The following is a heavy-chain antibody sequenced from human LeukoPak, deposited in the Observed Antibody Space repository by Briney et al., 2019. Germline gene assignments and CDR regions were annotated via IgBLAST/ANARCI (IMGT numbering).Heavy chain of an antibody. CDR2: ISSSSSYI. Sequence: GGSLRLSCAASGSTFSSYSMNWVRQAPGKGLEWVSSISSSSSYIYYADSVKGRFTISRDNAKNSLYLQMNSLRAEDTAMYYCARGYCSGGSCYEAFDIWGQGTMVTVSS. V-gene: IGHV3-21*01. J-gene: IGHJ3*02. CDR3: ARGYCSGGSCYEAFDI. D-gene: IGHD2-15*01. CDR1: GSTFSSYS.